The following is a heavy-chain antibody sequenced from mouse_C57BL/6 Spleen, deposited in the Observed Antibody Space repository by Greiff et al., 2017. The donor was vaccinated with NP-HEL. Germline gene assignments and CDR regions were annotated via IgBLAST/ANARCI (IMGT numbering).Heavy chain of an antibody. V-gene: IGHV1-69*01. CDR3: ASGRDYESY. J-gene: IGHJ2*01. D-gene: IGHD2-4*01. CDR2: IDPSDSYT. Sequence: QVQLQQPGAELVMPGASVKLSCKASGYTFTSYWMHWVKQRPGQGLEWIGEIDPSDSYTNYNQKFKGKSTLTVDKSSSTAYMQLSSLTSEDSAVYYCASGRDYESYWGQGTTLTVSS. CDR1: GYTFTSYW.